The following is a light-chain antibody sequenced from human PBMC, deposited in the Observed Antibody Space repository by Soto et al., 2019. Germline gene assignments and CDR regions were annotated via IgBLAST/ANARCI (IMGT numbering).Light chain of an antibody. J-gene: IGLJ2*01. CDR1: SSDIGVSTF. Sequence: QSALTQPASGSESPGQSITISCTGTSSDIGVSTFVYWYQQHPGKAPELIIYEVSDRPSGVSHRFSGSKSGNTASLTISGLQAEDEADYYCSSYTTSHTLGFGGGTKLTVL. V-gene: IGLV2-14*01. CDR3: SSYTTSHTLG. CDR2: EVS.